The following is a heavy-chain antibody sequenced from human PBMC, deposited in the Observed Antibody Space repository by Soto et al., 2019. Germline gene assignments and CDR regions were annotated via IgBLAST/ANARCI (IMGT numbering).Heavy chain of an antibody. CDR2: ISGFNGQT. Sequence: QVQLVQSGPEVKKPGASVKVSCKASGNTFASHGFSWVRQALGQGLEWMGWISGFNGQTDYALEFQGRVTLTTDTSTSTAYMELRSLRSDDTAVYFCARVDPRGVAVVRDYWGQGTLVTVSS. D-gene: IGHD3-10*01. V-gene: IGHV1-18*01. CDR3: ARVDPRGVAVVRDY. J-gene: IGHJ4*02. CDR1: GNTFASHG.